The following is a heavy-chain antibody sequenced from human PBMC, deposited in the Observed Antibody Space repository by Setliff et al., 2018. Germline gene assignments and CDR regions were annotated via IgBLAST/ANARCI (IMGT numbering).Heavy chain of an antibody. CDR3: VREGEDTRSSTDYRYYMDV. CDR2: TIPMFGST. J-gene: IGHJ6*03. V-gene: IGHV1-69*05. CDR1: GGTFSSYG. Sequence: GASVKVSCKASGGTFSSYGISWVRQAPGQGLEWMGGTIPMFGSTNYAQKCQGRVTIITDESTTTAYMELSSLGSEDTAVYYCVREGEDTRSSTDYRYYMDVWGKGTTVTVSS. D-gene: IGHD3-16*01.